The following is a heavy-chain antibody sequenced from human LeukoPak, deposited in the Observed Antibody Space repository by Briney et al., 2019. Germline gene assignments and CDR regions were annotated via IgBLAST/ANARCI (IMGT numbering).Heavy chain of an antibody. Sequence: PGGSLRLSCAASGFTFSSNSMNWVRQAPGKGLEWVSYISSSSSTIYYADSVKGRFTISRDKAKNSLYLQMNSLRAEDTAVYYCARAPKFRLVGVPKGPFDPWGQGSLVTVSS. D-gene: IGHD1-26*01. CDR1: GFTFSSNS. CDR2: ISSSSSTI. J-gene: IGHJ5*02. CDR3: ARAPKFRLVGVPKGPFDP. V-gene: IGHV3-48*01.